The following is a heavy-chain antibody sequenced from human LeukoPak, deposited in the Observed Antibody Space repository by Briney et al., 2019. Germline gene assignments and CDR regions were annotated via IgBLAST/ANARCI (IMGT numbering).Heavy chain of an antibody. Sequence: PRGSLRLSCAASGFTFSGYNLNWVRQAPGKGLEWVSYISSSGSTIYYADSVKGRFTISRDNAKNSLFLQMNSLRAEDTAVYYCARDLDPLNYWGQGTLVTVSS. J-gene: IGHJ4*02. CDR1: GFTFSGYN. D-gene: IGHD3/OR15-3a*01. V-gene: IGHV3-48*01. CDR2: ISSSGSTI. CDR3: ARDLDPLNY.